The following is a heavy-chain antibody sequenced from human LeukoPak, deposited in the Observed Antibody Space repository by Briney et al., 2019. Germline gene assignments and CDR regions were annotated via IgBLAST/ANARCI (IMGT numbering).Heavy chain of an antibody. J-gene: IGHJ5*02. D-gene: IGHD2-2*01. CDR3: AREPAGYCSSTSCQNWFDP. CDR1: GYSISNGYW. V-gene: IGHV4-38-2*02. CDR2: IYYNGNT. Sequence: SETLSLTCAVSGYSISNGYWWAWVRQPPGKGLEWIGSIYYNGNTYYNPSLKSRVAISVDTSKNHFSLRLTSVTAADTAVYYCAREPAGYCSSTSCQNWFDPWGQGTLVTVSS.